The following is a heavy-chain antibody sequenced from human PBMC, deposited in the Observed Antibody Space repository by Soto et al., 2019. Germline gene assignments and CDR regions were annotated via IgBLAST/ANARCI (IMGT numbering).Heavy chain of an antibody. CDR1: GYSVTSYG. D-gene: IGHD3-10*01. J-gene: IGHJ6*02. CDR2: ISTYNGNT. CDR3: ARGSGTDGMDV. V-gene: IGHV1-18*01. Sequence: QVQLVQSGAEVKKPGASVKVSCKASGYSVTSYGFTWVRQAPGQGLEWMGWISTYNGNTNYAQKLQGRVTMTTNTSTSTVYMEVRSLRSDDTAVYYCARGSGTDGMDVWGQGTTVTVSS.